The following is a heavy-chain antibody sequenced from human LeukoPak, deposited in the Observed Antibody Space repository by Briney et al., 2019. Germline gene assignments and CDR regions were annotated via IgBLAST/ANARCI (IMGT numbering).Heavy chain of an antibody. CDR2: IIPIFGTA. CDR3: ARSHIYCGGDCYPNDAFDI. Sequence: SVKVSCKASGGTFSSYAISWVRQAPGQGLEWMGGIIPIFGTANYAQKFQGRVTITADESTSTAYMELSSLRSEDTAVYYCARSHIYCGGDCYPNDAFDIWGQGTMVTVSS. D-gene: IGHD2-21*02. V-gene: IGHV1-69*13. J-gene: IGHJ3*02. CDR1: GGTFSSYA.